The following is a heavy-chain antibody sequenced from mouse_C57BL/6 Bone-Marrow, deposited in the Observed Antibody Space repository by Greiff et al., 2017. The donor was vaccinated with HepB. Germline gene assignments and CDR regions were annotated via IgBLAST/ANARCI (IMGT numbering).Heavy chain of an antibody. CDR2: ISYDGSN. CDR1: GYSITSCYY. V-gene: IGHV3-6*01. J-gene: IGHJ1*03. CDR3: ARPWYFDV. Sequence: EVQLQQSGPGLVKPSQSLSLTCSVSGYSITSCYYWNWIRQFPGNKLEWMGYISYDGSNNYNPSLKNRISITRDISKNQFFLKLNSVTTEDTATYYCARPWYFDVGGTGTTVTVSS.